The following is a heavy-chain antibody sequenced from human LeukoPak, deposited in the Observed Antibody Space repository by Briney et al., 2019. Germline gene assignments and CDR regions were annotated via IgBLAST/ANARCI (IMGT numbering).Heavy chain of an antibody. D-gene: IGHD6-6*01. CDR1: GFTFSSYA. V-gene: IGHV3-23*01. J-gene: IGHJ4*02. Sequence: GGSLRLSCAASGFTFSSYAMSWVRQAPGKGLEWVSGISGSGGSTYYADPVKGRFTISRDNPKNTLYLQMNGLRAEDTAVYYCAKDRLAARPYYFDYWGQGALVTVSS. CDR2: ISGSGGST. CDR3: AKDRLAARPYYFDY.